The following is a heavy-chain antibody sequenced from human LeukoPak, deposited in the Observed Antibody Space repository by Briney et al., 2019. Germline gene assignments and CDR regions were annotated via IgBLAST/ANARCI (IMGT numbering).Heavy chain of an antibody. J-gene: IGHJ4*02. V-gene: IGHV1-2*02. CDR1: GYTFTDYY. Sequence: ASVNVSCKTSGYTFTDYYMHWVRQAPGQGLAWMGWINPNSGGTNYAQKFQGRVTMTRDTSISTAYMELSRLRSDDTDVYYCARDRYYDSSGYLDYWGQRTLVTASS. CDR3: ARDRYYDSSGYLDY. CDR2: INPNSGGT. D-gene: IGHD3-22*01.